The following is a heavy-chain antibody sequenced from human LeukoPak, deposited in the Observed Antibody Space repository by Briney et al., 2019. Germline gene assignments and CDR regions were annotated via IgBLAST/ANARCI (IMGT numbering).Heavy chain of an antibody. D-gene: IGHD3-16*01. CDR2: INPNSGGT. CDR3: ARVGGPQYYYYYYYMDV. CDR1: GYTFTGYY. J-gene: IGHJ6*03. Sequence: ASVKDSCKASGYTFTGYYMHWVRQAPGQGLEWMGWINPNSGGTNYAQKFQGRVTMTRDTSISTAYMELSRLRSDDTAVYYCARVGGPQYYYYYYYMDVWGKGTTVTVSS. V-gene: IGHV1-2*02.